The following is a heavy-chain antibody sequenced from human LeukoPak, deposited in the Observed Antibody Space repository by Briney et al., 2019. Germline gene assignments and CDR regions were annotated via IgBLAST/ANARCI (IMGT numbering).Heavy chain of an antibody. CDR2: IYYSGRT. CDR3: ARPFSGTTSDAFDI. Sequence: PSETLSLTCTVSGGSISGSTYYWGWIRQPPGKGLEWIGSIYYSGRTNYNPSLKSRVTISVDTSKNQFSLKLSSVTAADTAVYYCARPFSGTTSDAFDIWGQGTMVTVSS. J-gene: IGHJ3*02. CDR1: GGSISGSTYY. D-gene: IGHD3-10*01. V-gene: IGHV4-39*01.